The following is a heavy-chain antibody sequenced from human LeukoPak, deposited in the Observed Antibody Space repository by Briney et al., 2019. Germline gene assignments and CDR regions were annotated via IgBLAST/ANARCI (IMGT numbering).Heavy chain of an antibody. D-gene: IGHD4-17*01. J-gene: IGHJ4*02. Sequence: SETLSLTCTVSGGSINSNDYYWSWIRQPPGTGLEWIGYIYYSGSTYYNPSLKSRVTISLDTSKNQFSLKLSSVTAADTAVYYCARGRETTVTTPLDYWGQGTLVTVSS. CDR1: GGSINSNDYY. V-gene: IGHV4-30-4*01. CDR2: IYYSGST. CDR3: ARGRETTVTTPLDY.